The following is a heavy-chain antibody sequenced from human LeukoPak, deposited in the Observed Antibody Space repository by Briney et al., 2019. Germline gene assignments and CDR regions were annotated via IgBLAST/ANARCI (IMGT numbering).Heavy chain of an antibody. Sequence: GGSLRLSCAASAVTFTFSASGMHWVRQAPGKGLEWVAFIQFDDREKYYADSVKGRCTISRDNAKNTLYLQMDSLTGDDTAVYYCASRNFGSSPFDYWGQGTLVTVSS. CDR1: AVTFTFSASG. CDR2: IQFDDREK. V-gene: IGHV3-30*02. CDR3: ASRNFGSSPFDY. D-gene: IGHD3-10*01. J-gene: IGHJ4*02.